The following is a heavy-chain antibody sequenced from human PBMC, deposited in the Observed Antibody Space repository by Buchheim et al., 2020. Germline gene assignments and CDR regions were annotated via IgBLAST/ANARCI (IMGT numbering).Heavy chain of an antibody. CDR3: ARRINDYGEYYYYYYGMDV. CDR1: GFTFSSYW. Sequence: EVQLVESGGGLVQPGGSLRLSCAASGFTFSSYWMHWVRQAPGKGLVRVSRINSDGSSTSYADSMKGRFTISRDNAKNTLYLQMNSLRAEDTAVYYCARRINDYGEYYYYYYGMDVWGQGTT. V-gene: IGHV3-74*01. CDR2: INSDGSST. D-gene: IGHD4-17*01. J-gene: IGHJ6*02.